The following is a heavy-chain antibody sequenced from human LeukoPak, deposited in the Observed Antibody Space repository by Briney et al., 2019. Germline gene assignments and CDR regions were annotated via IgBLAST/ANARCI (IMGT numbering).Heavy chain of an antibody. CDR3: AREDYGSVFDY. CDR2: ISSSSSYI. J-gene: IGHJ4*02. Sequence: GGSLRLSCAASGFSFSIHSMSWVRQAPGKGLEWVSSISSSSSYIYYADSVKGRFTISRDNAKNSLYLQMNSLRAEDTAVYYCAREDYGSVFDYWGQGTLVTVSS. CDR1: GFSFSIHS. D-gene: IGHD3-10*01. V-gene: IGHV3-21*01.